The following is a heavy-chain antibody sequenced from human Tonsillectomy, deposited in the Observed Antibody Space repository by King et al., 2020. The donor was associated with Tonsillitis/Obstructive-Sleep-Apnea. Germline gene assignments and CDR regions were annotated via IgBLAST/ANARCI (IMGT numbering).Heavy chain of an antibody. CDR2: INPNSGGT. Sequence: VQLVESGAEVKKPGASVKVSCKASGYTFTGYYMHWVRQAPGQGLEWVGRINPNSGGTNYAQKFQGRVTMTRDTSISTAYMELSRLRSDDTAVYYCARLDDYDYIWGSYRTFDYWGQGTLVTVSS. CDR1: GYTFTGYY. J-gene: IGHJ4*02. V-gene: IGHV1-2*06. D-gene: IGHD3-16*02. CDR3: ARLDDYDYIWGSYRTFDY.